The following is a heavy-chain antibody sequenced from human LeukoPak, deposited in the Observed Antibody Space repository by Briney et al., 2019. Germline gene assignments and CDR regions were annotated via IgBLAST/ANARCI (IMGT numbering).Heavy chain of an antibody. CDR3: ASSGYDGGGGPSPYY. CDR2: INPNSGGT. D-gene: IGHD5-12*01. J-gene: IGHJ4*02. V-gene: IGHV1-2*02. Sequence: GASVKVSCKASGYTFTGYYMHWVRQAPGQGLEWMGWINPNSGGTNYAQKFQGRVTMTRDTSISTAYMELSRLRSDDTAVHYCASSGYDGGGGPSPYYWGQGTLVTVSS. CDR1: GYTFTGYY.